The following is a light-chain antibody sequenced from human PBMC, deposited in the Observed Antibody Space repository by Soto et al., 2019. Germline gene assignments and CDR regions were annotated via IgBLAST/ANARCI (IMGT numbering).Light chain of an antibody. CDR3: QQYNDWPNYT. V-gene: IGKV3-15*01. CDR2: ATS. CDR1: QSVGGN. J-gene: IGKJ2*01. Sequence: EIFMAQSPATLSVSAGERATLSCRASQSVGGNIAWYQQSPGQAPRLLIYATSTRATGIPARFSGRGSGTEFTLTISSLQSEDSAVYYCQQYNDWPNYTVGQGTKLEIK.